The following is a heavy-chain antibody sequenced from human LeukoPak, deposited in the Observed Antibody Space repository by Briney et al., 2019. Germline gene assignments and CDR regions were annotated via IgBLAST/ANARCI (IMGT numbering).Heavy chain of an antibody. D-gene: IGHD1-26*01. CDR3: ARGEVPFFDY. CDR1: GGSISYYY. V-gene: IGHV4-59*01. J-gene: IGHJ4*02. Sequence: PSETLSLTCTVSGGSISYYYWSWIRQPPGKGLKWIGYIYYSGSTNYNPSLKSRVTISVDTSKNQFSLKLSSMTAADTALNYCARGEVPFFDYWGQGTLVTVSS. CDR2: IYYSGST.